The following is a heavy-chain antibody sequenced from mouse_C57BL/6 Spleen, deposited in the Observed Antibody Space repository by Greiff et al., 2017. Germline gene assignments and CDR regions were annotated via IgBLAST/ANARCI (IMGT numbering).Heavy chain of an antibody. CDR1: GYTFTSYW. Sequence: QVQLQQPGAELVKPGASVKLSCKASGYTFTSYWMHWVKQRPGRGLEWIGRIDTNSGGTKYNEKFKSKVTLTVNKPASTAYMQLSSLTSEDSAVYYCARRDYDGSRSCDYWGQGTTLTVSS. V-gene: IGHV1-72*01. J-gene: IGHJ2*01. CDR2: IDTNSGGT. CDR3: ARRDYDGSRSCDY. D-gene: IGHD1-1*01.